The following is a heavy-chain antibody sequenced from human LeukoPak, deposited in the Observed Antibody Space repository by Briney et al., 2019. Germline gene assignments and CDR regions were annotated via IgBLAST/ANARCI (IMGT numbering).Heavy chain of an antibody. CDR3: AKDISYSCYDDTNYYYYGMDV. CDR1: GFTFSSYA. Sequence: GGSLRLSCAASGFTFSSYAMSWVRQAPGKGLEWVSTMSGSGGSTYYADSVKGRFTISRDNSKNTLYLQMNSLRAEDTAVYYCAKDISYSCYDDTNYYYYGMDVWGQGTTVTVSS. V-gene: IGHV3-23*01. CDR2: MSGSGGST. D-gene: IGHD5-12*01. J-gene: IGHJ6*02.